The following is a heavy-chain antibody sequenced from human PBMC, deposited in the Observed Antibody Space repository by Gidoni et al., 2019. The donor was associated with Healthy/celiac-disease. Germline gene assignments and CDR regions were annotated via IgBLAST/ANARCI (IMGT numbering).Heavy chain of an antibody. V-gene: IGHV3-48*01. Sequence: EVQLVESGGGLVQPGGSLRLSCAACGFTFSSYSMNWVRQAPGKGLEWVSYISSSSSTIYYADSVKGRFTISRDNAKNSLYLQMNSLRAEDTAVYYCARDGPYYYDSSGYYGRAFDIWGQGTMVTVSS. CDR3: ARDGPYYYDSSGYYGRAFDI. CDR1: GFTFSSYS. CDR2: ISSSSSTI. J-gene: IGHJ3*02. D-gene: IGHD3-22*01.